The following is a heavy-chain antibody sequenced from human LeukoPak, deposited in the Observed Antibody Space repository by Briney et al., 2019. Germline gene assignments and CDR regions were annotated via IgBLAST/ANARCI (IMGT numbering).Heavy chain of an antibody. CDR2: INHSGST. CDR1: GGSFSGYY. J-gene: IGHJ4*02. V-gene: IGHV4-34*01. D-gene: IGHD3-10*01. Sequence: SETLSLTCAVYGGSFSGYYWSWIRQPPGKGLEGIGEINHSGSTNYNPSLKSRVTISVDTSKNQFSLKLSSVTAADTAVYYCARGLDYYGSGSYYNSWGQGTLVTVSS. CDR3: ARGLDYYGSGSYYNS.